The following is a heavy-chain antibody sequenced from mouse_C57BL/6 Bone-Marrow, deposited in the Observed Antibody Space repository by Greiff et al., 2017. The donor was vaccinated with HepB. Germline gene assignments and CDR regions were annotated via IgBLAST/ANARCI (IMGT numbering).Heavy chain of an antibody. D-gene: IGHD1-1*01. CDR2: IHPNSGST. CDR3: ARDYGSSHYYFDY. CDR1: GYTFTSYW. V-gene: IGHV1-64*01. Sequence: VQLQQSGAELVKPGASVKLSCKASGYTFTSYWMHWVKQRPGQGLEWIGMIHPNSGSTNSNEKFKSKATLTVDKSSSTAYMQLSSLTSEDSAVYYCARDYGSSHYYFDYWGQGTTLTVSS. J-gene: IGHJ2*01.